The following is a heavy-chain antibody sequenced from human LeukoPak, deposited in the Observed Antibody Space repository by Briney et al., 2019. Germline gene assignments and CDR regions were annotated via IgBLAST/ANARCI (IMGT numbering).Heavy chain of an antibody. CDR2: IRAGGST. V-gene: IGHV3-53*01. CDR3: GRGPKAGGPHHDMDV. Sequence: GGSLRLSCAASGFIVSGNYMSWVRQAPGKGLEWVSVIRAGGSTSYADSVKGRFTISRDNSKNTLYLQMNSLRDEDTAVYYCGRGPKAGGPHHDMDVWGRGTTVTVSS. CDR1: GFIVSGNY. D-gene: IGHD2-15*01. J-gene: IGHJ6*02.